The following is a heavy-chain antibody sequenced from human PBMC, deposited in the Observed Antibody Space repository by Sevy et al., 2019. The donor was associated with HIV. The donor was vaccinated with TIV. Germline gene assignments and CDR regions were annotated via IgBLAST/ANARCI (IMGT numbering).Heavy chain of an antibody. Sequence: GGSLRLSCAASGFSFSAYTMNWVRQAPGKGLEWVSSINSGRNYIYYADSMKGRFTISRDNDKNSLYLQMNSLRAEDTAVYYCARSSGWSHPTDYWGQGTLVTVSS. J-gene: IGHJ4*02. CDR2: INSGRNYI. D-gene: IGHD6-19*01. CDR3: ARSSGWSHPTDY. CDR1: GFSFSAYT. V-gene: IGHV3-21*06.